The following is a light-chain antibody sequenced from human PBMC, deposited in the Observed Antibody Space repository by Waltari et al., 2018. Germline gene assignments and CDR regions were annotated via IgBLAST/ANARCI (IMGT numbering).Light chain of an antibody. CDR3: CPYEGSGTFVDLV. Sequence: PGKAPKLKIYDVSKRSSGVSNRFSGYKSGNTASLTISGLQAEDEAHYYCCPYEGSGTFVDLVFGGGTKLTVL. V-gene: IGLV2-23*02. J-gene: IGLJ2*01. CDR2: DVS.